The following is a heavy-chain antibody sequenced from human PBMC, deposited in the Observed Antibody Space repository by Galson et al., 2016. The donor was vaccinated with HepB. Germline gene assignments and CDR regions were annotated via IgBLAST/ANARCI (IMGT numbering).Heavy chain of an antibody. J-gene: IGHJ3*02. V-gene: IGHV4-59*01. Sequence: ETLSLTCTVSGGSINLYYWSWIRQPAGKGLEWIGYIYSGGSTAYHPSLKSRVTMSVDTSKNQISLKMTSLTAADTAVYYCARDWSRDGFDIWGRETRVTVSS. CDR3: ARDWSRDGFDI. CDR1: GGSINLYY. CDR2: IYSGGST.